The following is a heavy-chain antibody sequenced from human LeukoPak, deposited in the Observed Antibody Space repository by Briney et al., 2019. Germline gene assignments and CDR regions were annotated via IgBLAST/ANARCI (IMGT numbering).Heavy chain of an antibody. Sequence: SQTLSLTCTVSGGSISSGDYYWSWIRQPPGKGLEWIGYIYYSGSTYYNPSLKSRVTISVDTSKNQFSLKLSSVTAADTAVYCCARGHRYCSGGSCYSVNWFDPWGQGTLVTVSS. D-gene: IGHD2-15*01. V-gene: IGHV4-30-4*01. J-gene: IGHJ5*02. CDR3: ARGHRYCSGGSCYSVNWFDP. CDR1: GGSISSGDYY. CDR2: IYYSGST.